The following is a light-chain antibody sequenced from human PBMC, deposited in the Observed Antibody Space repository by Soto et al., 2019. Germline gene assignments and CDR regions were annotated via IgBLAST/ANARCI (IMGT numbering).Light chain of an antibody. CDR2: SAC. CDR1: QGIGTW. J-gene: IGKJ3*01. V-gene: IGKV1-12*01. CDR3: QQAHSFPLP. Sequence: DIQMSQSPSSMSASVGDRVTITCRASQGIGTWLAGYQQKPGKAPKLLIYSACSLQGGVPSRFSGSGSGTDLALTSRSVQVEHFETYDGQQAHSFPLPVGPGTTLDL.